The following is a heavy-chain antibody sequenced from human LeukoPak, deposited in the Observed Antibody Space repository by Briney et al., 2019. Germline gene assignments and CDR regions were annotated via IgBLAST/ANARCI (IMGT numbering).Heavy chain of an antibody. CDR3: GRVYCTGGSCYGPFDY. V-gene: IGHV3-33*01. Sequence: GGSLRLSCAASGFTFSLYGVHWVRQAPGKGLEWVAVIWHDGSNKYYADSVKGRFTISRDNSKNTVYLQMNSLRAEDTAVYYCGRVYCTGGSCYGPFDYWGQGTLVTVSS. CDR2: IWHDGSNK. CDR1: GFTFSLYG. D-gene: IGHD2-15*01. J-gene: IGHJ4*02.